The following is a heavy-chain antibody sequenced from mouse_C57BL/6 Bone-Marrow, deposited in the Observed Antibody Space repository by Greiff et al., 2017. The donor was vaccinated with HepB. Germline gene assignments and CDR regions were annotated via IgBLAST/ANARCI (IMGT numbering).Heavy chain of an antibody. D-gene: IGHD1-1*01. V-gene: IGHV14-1*01. CDR1: GFNIEDYY. CDR3: TTWILRYPYYFDY. Sequence: EVQLQQSGAELVRPGASVKLSCTASGFNIEDYYMHWVKQRPEQGLEWIGRIDPEDGDTEYAPKFQGKATMTADTSSNTAYLQLSSLTSEDTAVYYCTTWILRYPYYFDYWGQGTTLTVSS. CDR2: IDPEDGDT. J-gene: IGHJ2*01.